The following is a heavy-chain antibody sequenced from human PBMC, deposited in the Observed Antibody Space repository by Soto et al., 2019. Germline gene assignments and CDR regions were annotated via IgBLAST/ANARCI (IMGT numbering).Heavy chain of an antibody. Sequence: QVQLVQSGAEVKKPGSSVKVSCKTSGGSFSSYALIWVRQAPGQGLEWMGGIIPVFGITNYAQNFQGRVTITADESTSTGYMELSSLRSEDTAVYYCARGGRFPCDYWGQGTLVTVSS. V-gene: IGHV1-69*01. D-gene: IGHD1-1*01. CDR3: ARGGRFPCDY. CDR2: IIPVFGIT. J-gene: IGHJ4*02. CDR1: GGSFSSYA.